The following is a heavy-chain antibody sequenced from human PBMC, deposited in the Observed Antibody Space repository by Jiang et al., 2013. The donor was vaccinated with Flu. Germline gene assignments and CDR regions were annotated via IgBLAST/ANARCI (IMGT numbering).Heavy chain of an antibody. J-gene: IGHJ4*02. CDR1: GYTFTSYY. CDR3: TREGENYGKNFDY. Sequence: SGAEVKKPGASVKVSCKASGYTFTSYYIHWVRQAPGQGLEWMGIINPSDGGTTYAQKFQGRVTMTRDTSTSTVYMELSSLRSEDTAVYYCTREGENYGKNFDYWGQGTLVTVSS. CDR2: INPSDGGT. D-gene: IGHD4-17*01. V-gene: IGHV1-46*01.